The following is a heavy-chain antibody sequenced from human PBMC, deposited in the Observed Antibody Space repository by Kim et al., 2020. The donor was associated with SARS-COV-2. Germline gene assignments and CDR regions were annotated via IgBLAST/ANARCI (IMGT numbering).Heavy chain of an antibody. Sequence: RFTISRDNAKNSLYLQMNSLRAEDTAVYYCARTKAVGIAAAGTPDWYFDLWGRGTLVTVSS. J-gene: IGHJ2*01. D-gene: IGHD6-13*01. CDR3: ARTKAVGIAAAGTPDWYFDL. V-gene: IGHV3-11*03.